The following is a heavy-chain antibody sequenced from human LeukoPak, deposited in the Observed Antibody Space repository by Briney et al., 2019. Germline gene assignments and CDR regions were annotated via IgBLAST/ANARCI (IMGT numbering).Heavy chain of an antibody. CDR1: GGSISPYY. CDR2: IYYSGTI. Sequence: SETLSLTCSVSGGSISPYYWSWIRQPPGKGLEWIGYIYYSGTINYNPSLQSRVTISVATSKNQFSLKLSSVTAADTAVYYCAGATSTSMGFRYFDYWGQGTLVTVSS. V-gene: IGHV4-59*12. CDR3: AGATSTSMGFRYFDY. J-gene: IGHJ4*02. D-gene: IGHD2/OR15-2a*01.